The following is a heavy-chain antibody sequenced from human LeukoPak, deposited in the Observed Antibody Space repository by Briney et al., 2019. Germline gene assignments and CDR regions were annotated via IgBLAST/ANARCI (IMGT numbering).Heavy chain of an antibody. V-gene: IGHV4-59*01. CDR2: IYYSGST. CDR3: ASFSGSYSTAYRFDY. Sequence: SETLSLTCTVSGGSISSYYWSWIRQPPGKGLEWIGYIYYSGSTNYNPSPKSRVTISVDTSKNQFSLKLSSVTAADTAVYYCASFSGSYSTAYRFDYWGQGTLVTVSS. D-gene: IGHD1-26*01. CDR1: GGSISSYY. J-gene: IGHJ4*02.